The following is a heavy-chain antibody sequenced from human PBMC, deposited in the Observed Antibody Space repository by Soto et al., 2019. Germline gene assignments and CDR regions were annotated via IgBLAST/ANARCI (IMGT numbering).Heavy chain of an antibody. CDR1: GGTFSSYA. J-gene: IGHJ5*02. CDR2: IIPIFGTA. D-gene: IGHD6-13*01. CDR3: ARAMGRMGIAAAGGFDP. V-gene: IGHV1-69*01. Sequence: QVQLVQSGAEVKKPGSSVNVSCKASGGTFSSYAISWVRQAPGQGLEWMGGIIPIFGTANYAQNFQGRVTITADESTRTAYMELSSLRSEDTAVYYCARAMGRMGIAAAGGFDPWGQGTLVTVSS.